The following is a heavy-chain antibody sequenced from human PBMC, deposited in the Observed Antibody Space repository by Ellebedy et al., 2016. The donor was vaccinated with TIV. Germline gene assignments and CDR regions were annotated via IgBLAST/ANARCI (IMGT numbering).Heavy chain of an antibody. V-gene: IGHV3-21*01. J-gene: IGHJ6*03. CDR1: GFTFSNYA. D-gene: IGHD3-10*01. CDR3: VRFPRGAPFADYLYYMDV. CDR2: ISYNGDET. Sequence: GESLKISCAASGFTFSNYAMTWVRQAPGKGLQWVSSISYNGDETFYADSVRGRFTISRDNAMNSLYLQINSLRAEDTAVYYCVRFPRGAPFADYLYYMDVWGKGIMVTVSS.